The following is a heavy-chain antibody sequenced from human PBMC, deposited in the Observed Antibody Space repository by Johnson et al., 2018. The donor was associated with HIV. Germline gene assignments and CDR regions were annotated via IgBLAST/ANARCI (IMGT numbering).Heavy chain of an antibody. Sequence: MQLVESGGGLVQPGRSLRLSCTASGFTFGDYAMSWFRQAPGKGLEWVGFIRSKAYGGTTEYAASVKGRFTISRDDSKSIAYLQMNSLKTEDTAVYYCTRDGVGATNAFDIWGQGTMVTVSS. V-gene: IGHV3-49*03. CDR1: GFTFGDYA. CDR3: TRDGVGATNAFDI. J-gene: IGHJ3*02. D-gene: IGHD1-26*01. CDR2: IRSKAYGGTT.